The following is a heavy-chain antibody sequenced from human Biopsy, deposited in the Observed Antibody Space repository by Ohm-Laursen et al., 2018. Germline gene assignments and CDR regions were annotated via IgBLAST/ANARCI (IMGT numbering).Heavy chain of an antibody. D-gene: IGHD5-24*01. CDR1: GGPIDSYY. V-gene: IGHV4-59*12. CDR3: ASAGYNPDWNFDL. J-gene: IGHJ2*01. CDR2: IYFTGRT. Sequence: SETLSLTCIVSGGPIDSYYWSWIRQPPGKALEWIRYIYFTGRTSYNPSLKSRVTMSVNTSKKQFSLRLSSVTAADTAVYYCASAGYNPDWNFDLWGRGTRVTVSS.